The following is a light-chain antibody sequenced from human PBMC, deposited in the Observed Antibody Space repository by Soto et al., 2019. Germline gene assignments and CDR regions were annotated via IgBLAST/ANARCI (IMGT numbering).Light chain of an antibody. J-gene: IGKJ2*01. CDR3: QQYNSYPVT. V-gene: IGKV1-5*01. Sequence: DIQMTQSPSTLSASVGDRVTITCRASQSISSWLAWYQQNPGKAPKLLIYDASSLESGVPSRFSVSGSGTKFTLTISSMQPDDFATYYCQQYNSYPVTFGQGTKVDIK. CDR2: DAS. CDR1: QSISSW.